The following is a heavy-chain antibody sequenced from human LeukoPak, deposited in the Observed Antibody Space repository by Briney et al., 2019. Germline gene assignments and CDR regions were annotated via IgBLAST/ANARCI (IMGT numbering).Heavy chain of an antibody. Sequence: PGGSLRLSCAASGFTFSSYGMHWVRQAPGKGLEWVAVIWYDGSNKYYADSVKGRFTISRDNSKNTLYLQMNSLRAEDTAVYYCAKQWVQLYYTDVWGKGTTVTVSS. J-gene: IGHJ6*03. D-gene: IGHD1-1*01. V-gene: IGHV3-33*06. CDR2: IWYDGSNK. CDR1: GFTFSSYG. CDR3: AKQWVQLYYTDV.